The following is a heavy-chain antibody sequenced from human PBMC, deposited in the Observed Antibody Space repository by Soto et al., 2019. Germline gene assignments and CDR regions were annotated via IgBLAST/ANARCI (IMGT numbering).Heavy chain of an antibody. Sequence: LRLSCAASGFTFSSYWMHWVRQAPGKGLVWVSRINSDGSSTSYADSVKGRFTISRDNAKNTLYLQMNSLRAEDTAVYYCASMVRGVIITTYGMDVWGQGTTVTVSS. CDR1: GFTFSSYW. CDR2: INSDGSST. CDR3: ASMVRGVIITTYGMDV. J-gene: IGHJ6*02. D-gene: IGHD3-10*01. V-gene: IGHV3-74*01.